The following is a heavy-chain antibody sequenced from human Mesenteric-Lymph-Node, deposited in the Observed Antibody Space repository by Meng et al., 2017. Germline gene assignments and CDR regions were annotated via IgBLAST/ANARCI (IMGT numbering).Heavy chain of an antibody. D-gene: IGHD6-19*01. V-gene: IGHV4-31*03. J-gene: IGHJ5*02. Sequence: SETLSLTCTVSGGSISSGGYYWSWIRQHPGKGLEWIGYIYYSGSTYYNPSLKSRVTISVDTSKNQFSLKLSSVTAADTAVYYCARDRSGGYHWFDPWGQGTLVTVSS. CDR1: GGSISSGGYY. CDR2: IYYSGST. CDR3: ARDRSGGYHWFDP.